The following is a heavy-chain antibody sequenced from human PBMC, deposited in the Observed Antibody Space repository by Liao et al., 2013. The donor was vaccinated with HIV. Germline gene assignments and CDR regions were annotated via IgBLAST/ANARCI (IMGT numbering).Heavy chain of an antibody. J-gene: IGHJ4*02. CDR3: ARVCTIFGVVTTYYFDY. CDR2: IYYSGST. CDR1: GGSISSSSYY. Sequence: QLQLQESGPGLVKPSETLSLTCTVSGGSISSSSYYWGWIRQPPGKGLEWIGSIYYSGSTYYNPSLKSRVTISVDTSKNQFSLKLSSVTAADTAVYYCARVCTIFGVVTTYYFDYWGQGTLVTVSS. V-gene: IGHV4-39*07. D-gene: IGHD3-3*01.